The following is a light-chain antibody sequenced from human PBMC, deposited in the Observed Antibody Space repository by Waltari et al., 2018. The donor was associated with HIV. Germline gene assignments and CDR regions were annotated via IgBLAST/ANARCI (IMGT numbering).Light chain of an antibody. CDR2: AVS. J-gene: IGLJ1*01. Sequence: QSALTQPASVSGSPGQSITISCTGTSSDVGGYNYVSWYQQHPGKAPKLLTYAVSNRPSGVSNRFSGAKSGNTASLTISGLQAEDEADYYGSSYTSSRSYVFGTGTRVTV. V-gene: IGLV2-14*03. CDR1: SSDVGGYNY. CDR3: SSYTSSRSYV.